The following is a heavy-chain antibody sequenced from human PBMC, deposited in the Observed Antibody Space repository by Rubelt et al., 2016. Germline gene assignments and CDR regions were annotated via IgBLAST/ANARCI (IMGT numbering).Heavy chain of an antibody. V-gene: IGHV1-18*01. Sequence: QAQLMQSGADVKKPGASVKVSCKASGYTFTNYGIAWVRQAPGQGLEWVGWTSSNDGNTNYAQNLQGRVTMTTAKSTSTAYMELRSLGSDDTSVYYGARDGYFDLWGRGTLVTVSS. CDR1: GYTFTNYG. CDR3: ARDGYFDL. J-gene: IGHJ2*01. CDR2: TSSNDGNT.